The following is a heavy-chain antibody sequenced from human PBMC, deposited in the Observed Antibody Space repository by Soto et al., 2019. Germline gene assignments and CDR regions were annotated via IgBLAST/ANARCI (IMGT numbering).Heavy chain of an antibody. V-gene: IGHV3-15*01. J-gene: IGHJ3*01. Sequence: EVQLVESGGGLVKPGGSLRLSCAASGFSFINAWMRWVRQAPGKGLEWVGRVKSRTDGGTIDYAAPVKGRFSISRDDSRNTVYLQMNSLKTEDTGVYYCTTWSTVTTGQAVDLWGQGTMVTVSS. CDR2: VKSRTDGGTI. D-gene: IGHD4-17*01. CDR3: TTWSTVTTGQAVDL. CDR1: GFSFINAW.